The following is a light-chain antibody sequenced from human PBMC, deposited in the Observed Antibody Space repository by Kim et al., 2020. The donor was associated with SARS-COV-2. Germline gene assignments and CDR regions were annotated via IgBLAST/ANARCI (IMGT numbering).Light chain of an antibody. J-gene: IGLJ2*01. CDR3: QAWDSSVV. CDR2: QDS. V-gene: IGLV3-1*01. CDR1: KMVDND. Sequence: SVSPGQIASIICAADKMVDNDSCWYQKKQGQSPGLVIYQDSNRPSGIHERFSGSNSGNTATLTIGGTQAMDEADYHCQAWDSSVVFGGGTKLTV.